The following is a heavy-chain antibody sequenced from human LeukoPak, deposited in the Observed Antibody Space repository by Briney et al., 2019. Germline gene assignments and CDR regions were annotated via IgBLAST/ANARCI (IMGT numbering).Heavy chain of an antibody. CDR3: ARERSSGHYADDDAFDI. CDR1: VNTFTSYY. CDR2: INPTGGST. V-gene: IGHV1-46*01. J-gene: IGHJ3*02. Sequence: ASVKVSCKASVNTFTSYYVHWVRQAPGQGLEWMAIINPTGGSTNYAQKFQGRVTVTRDMSTSTVYMELGSLTSEDTAVYYCARERSSGHYADDDAFDIWGQGTMVTVSS. D-gene: IGHD3-22*01.